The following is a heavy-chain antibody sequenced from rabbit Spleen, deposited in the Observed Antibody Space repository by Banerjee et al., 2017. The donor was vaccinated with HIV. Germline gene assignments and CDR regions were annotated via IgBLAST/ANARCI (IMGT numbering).Heavy chain of an antibody. CDR2: IDSGT. J-gene: IGHJ4*01. CDR1: GLDFSSRYW. Sequence: QEQLVEYGGDLVQPEGSLTLTCTASGLDFSSRYWICWVRQAPGKGLEWIACIDSGTVYANWAKGRFTISKTSSTTVTLQMTSLTAADTATYFCARSKTGGAYDMDLWGPGTLVTVS. CDR3: ARSKTGGAYDMDL. D-gene: IGHD6-1*01. V-gene: IGHV1S45*01.